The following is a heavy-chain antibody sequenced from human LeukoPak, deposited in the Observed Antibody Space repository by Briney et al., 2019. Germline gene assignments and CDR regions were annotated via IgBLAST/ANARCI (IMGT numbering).Heavy chain of an antibody. CDR3: AKDGRYSSSWQVHFDY. D-gene: IGHD6-13*01. V-gene: IGHV3-30*02. CDR2: IRYDGSNK. Sequence: PGGSLRLSCAASGFTFSSYGMHWVRQAPGKGLEWVAFIRYDGSNKYYADSVKGRFTISRDNSKNTLYLQMNSLRAEDTAVYYCAKDGRYSSSWQVHFDYWGQGTLVTVSS. J-gene: IGHJ4*02. CDR1: GFTFSSYG.